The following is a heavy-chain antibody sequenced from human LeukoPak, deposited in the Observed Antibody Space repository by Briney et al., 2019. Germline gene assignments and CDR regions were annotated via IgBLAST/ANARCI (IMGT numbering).Heavy chain of an antibody. D-gene: IGHD2-2*01. CDR1: GGSFSGYY. Sequence: PAETLSLTCAVYGGSFSGYYWSWIRQPPGKGLEWVGEINRSGSTNYNPSLKSRVTISVETSKNKFSLKLSSVTAAATAVYYCARVPRYCSSTSCYSSGKYYSYGMDVWGQGTTVTVSS. J-gene: IGHJ6*02. CDR2: INRSGST. V-gene: IGHV4-34*01. CDR3: ARVPRYCSSTSCYSSGKYYSYGMDV.